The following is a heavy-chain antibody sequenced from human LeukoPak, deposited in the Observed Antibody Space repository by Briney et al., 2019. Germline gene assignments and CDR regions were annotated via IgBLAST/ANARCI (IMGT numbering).Heavy chain of an antibody. V-gene: IGHV3-30-3*01. CDR2: ISYDGSNK. D-gene: IGHD3-16*01. CDR1: GFTFSSYA. CDR3: AREPQSWDYFDY. Sequence: GSLRLSCAASGFTFSSYAMHWVRQPPGKGLEWVAVISYDGSNKYYADSVKGRFTISRDNSKNTLYLQMNSLRAEDTAVYYCAREPQSWDYFDYWGQGTLVTVSS. J-gene: IGHJ4*02.